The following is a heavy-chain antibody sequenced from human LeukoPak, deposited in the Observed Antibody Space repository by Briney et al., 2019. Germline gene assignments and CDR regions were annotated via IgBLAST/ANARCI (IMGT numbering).Heavy chain of an antibody. Sequence: GGTLRLSCAASGFTFSSYGMHWVRQAPGKGLERVAVISYDGSNKYYADSVKGRFTISRDNSKNTLYLQMNSLRAEDTAVYYCAKDAQQWLVDYWGQGTLVTVSS. D-gene: IGHD6-19*01. V-gene: IGHV3-30*18. J-gene: IGHJ4*02. CDR1: GFTFSSYG. CDR3: AKDAQQWLVDY. CDR2: ISYDGSNK.